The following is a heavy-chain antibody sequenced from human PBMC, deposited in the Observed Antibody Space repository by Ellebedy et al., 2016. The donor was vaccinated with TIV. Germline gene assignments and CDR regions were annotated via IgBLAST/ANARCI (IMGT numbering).Heavy chain of an antibody. D-gene: IGHD2-15*01. V-gene: IGHV3-23*01. Sequence: PGGSLRLSCADSGFTFSSYVMSWVRQAPGKGLEWVSTISGSGDSTHYADSVKGRFTISRDNSKNTLYLQMNSLRAEDTAVYYCAKDRYCSGGICYWADYWGQGTQVTVSS. CDR1: GFTFSSYV. J-gene: IGHJ4*02. CDR3: AKDRYCSGGICYWADY. CDR2: ISGSGDST.